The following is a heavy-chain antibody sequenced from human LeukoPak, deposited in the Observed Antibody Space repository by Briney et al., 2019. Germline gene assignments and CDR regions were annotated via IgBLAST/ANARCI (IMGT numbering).Heavy chain of an antibody. V-gene: IGHV3-7*01. J-gene: IGHJ4*02. CDR2: IKQDGSEK. CDR1: GFTFSSYW. D-gene: IGHD3-3*02. Sequence: PGGSLRLSCAASGFTFSSYWMSWVRQAPGKGLEWVANIKQDGSEKYYVDSVKGRFTISRDNAKNSLYLQMNSLRAEDTAVYYCAKSFHFWSGPFDYWGQGTLVTVSS. CDR3: AKSFHFWSGPFDY.